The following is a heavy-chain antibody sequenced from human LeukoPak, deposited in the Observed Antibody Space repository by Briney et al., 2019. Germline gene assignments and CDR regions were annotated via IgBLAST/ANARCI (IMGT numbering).Heavy chain of an antibody. CDR3: ARGYTYGHGAMFDY. Sequence: SETLSLTCTVSGGSISGGSYYWTWIRQPAGKGLEWIGRVHAGGGTDFNPSLKTRVPISLDTSKSQFTLKVNSVTAADTAVYYCARGYTYGHGAMFDYWGQGTLVTVSP. J-gene: IGHJ4*02. CDR2: VHAGGGT. V-gene: IGHV4-61*02. CDR1: GGSISGGSYY. D-gene: IGHD5-18*01.